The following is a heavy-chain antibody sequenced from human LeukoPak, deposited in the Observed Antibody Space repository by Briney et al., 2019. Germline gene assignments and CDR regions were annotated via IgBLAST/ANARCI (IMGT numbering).Heavy chain of an antibody. Sequence: ASVKVSCKASGYTFITYGITWVRQVPGQGLEWMGWITPYNGDTSYAQNLQDRVTMTTDTSTSTAYMELRSLRSDDTAVYFCARVAGVSYNYFDSWGQGTLVTVSS. J-gene: IGHJ4*02. V-gene: IGHV1-18*01. CDR3: ARVAGVSYNYFDS. D-gene: IGHD1-26*01. CDR2: ITPYNGDT. CDR1: GYTFITYG.